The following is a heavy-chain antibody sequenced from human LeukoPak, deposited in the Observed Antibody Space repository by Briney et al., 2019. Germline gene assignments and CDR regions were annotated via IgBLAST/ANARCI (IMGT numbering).Heavy chain of an antibody. CDR1: GYSISSGYY. D-gene: IGHD2-2*01. CDR2: INSDGTTT. Sequence: ETLSLTCTVSGYSISSGYYWGWIRQPPGKGLVWISRINSDGTTTNYADSVNGRFTISRDNAKNTLYLQMTSLRAEDTAVYYCWVPATAGEADYWGQGTLVTVSS. CDR3: WVPATAGEADY. V-gene: IGHV3-74*01. J-gene: IGHJ4*02.